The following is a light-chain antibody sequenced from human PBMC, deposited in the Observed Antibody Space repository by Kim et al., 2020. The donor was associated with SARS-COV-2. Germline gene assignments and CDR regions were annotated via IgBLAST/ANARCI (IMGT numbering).Light chain of an antibody. CDR1: QTVKSSY. CDR3: QQYGSSPPAT. CDR2: DVA. Sequence: PGERAPVSCRASQTVKSSYMAWYQQKPGQAPRLLIYDVATRATGIPDRFSGSGSGTDFTLTISRLEPEDSAVYYCQQYGSSPPATFGGGTKVDIK. J-gene: IGKJ4*01. V-gene: IGKV3-20*01.